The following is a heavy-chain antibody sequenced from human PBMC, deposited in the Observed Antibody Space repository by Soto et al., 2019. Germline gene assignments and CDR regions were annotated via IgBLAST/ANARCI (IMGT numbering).Heavy chain of an antibody. CDR2: ISSSSSYI. D-gene: IGHD3-10*01. V-gene: IGHV3-21*01. Sequence: GGSLRLSCAASGFTFSSYSMNWVRQAPGKGLEWLSSISSSSSYIYNADSVKGRFTISRDNAKNSLYLQMNSLRAEDTAVYYCARALHYYGSGSPRFEPWGQGTLVTVSS. CDR3: ARALHYYGSGSPRFEP. CDR1: GFTFSSYS. J-gene: IGHJ5*02.